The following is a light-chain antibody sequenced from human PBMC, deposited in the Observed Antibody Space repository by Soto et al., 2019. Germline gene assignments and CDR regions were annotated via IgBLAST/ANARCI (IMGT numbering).Light chain of an antibody. CDR2: DVS. V-gene: IGLV2-14*01. CDR3: SSYARSSTVV. CDR1: SDDVGGHNY. Sequence: QSALTQPASVSGSPGQSITISCSGTSDDVGGHNYVSWYQQHPGKAPKLIIYDVSNRPSGVSNRFSGSKSGNTASLTISGLQAEDEADYYCSSYARSSTVVFGGGTKLTVL. J-gene: IGLJ2*01.